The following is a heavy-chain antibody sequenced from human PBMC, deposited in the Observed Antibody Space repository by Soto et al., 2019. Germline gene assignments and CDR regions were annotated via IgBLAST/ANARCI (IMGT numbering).Heavy chain of an antibody. J-gene: IGHJ4*02. CDR2: IYYSGST. CDR1: GGSISSSSYY. CDR3: ARHPRRPKNYDSSGYYDY. V-gene: IGHV4-39*01. D-gene: IGHD3-22*01. Sequence: SETLSLTCTVSGGSISSSSYYWGWIRQPPGKGLEWIGSIYYSGSTYYNPSLKSRVTISVDTSKNQFSLKLSSVTAADTAVYFFARHPRRPKNYDSSGYYDYWGQGTLVTVSS.